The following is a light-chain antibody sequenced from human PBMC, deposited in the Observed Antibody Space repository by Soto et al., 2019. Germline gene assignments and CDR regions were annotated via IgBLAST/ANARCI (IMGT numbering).Light chain of an antibody. CDR3: QQWGT. CDR2: GAS. CDR1: QTVRNNY. V-gene: IGKV3-20*01. Sequence: EFVLTQSPGPLSLSPGERATLSCRASQTVRNNYLAWYQQKPGPAPRLLIYGASSRATGIPDRFSGSGSGTDFTLTISRLEPEDFAVYYCQQWGTFGQGTKVDIK. J-gene: IGKJ1*01.